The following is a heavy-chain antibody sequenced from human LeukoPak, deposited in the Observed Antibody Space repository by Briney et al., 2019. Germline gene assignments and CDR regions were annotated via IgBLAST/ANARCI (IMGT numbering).Heavy chain of an antibody. Sequence: SVTLSLTCTGSGGSISGYYWSRMRQPPGQGLEWMWYIYHSGTTDYTPSLKSRVTISVDTSKSQFSLKLSSVTAADTGIYSCARNIAGPRQVDYWGQGTLVTVSS. J-gene: IGHJ4*02. CDR1: GGSISGYY. CDR3: ARNIAGPRQVDY. D-gene: IGHD1-26*01. CDR2: IYHSGTT. V-gene: IGHV4-59*01.